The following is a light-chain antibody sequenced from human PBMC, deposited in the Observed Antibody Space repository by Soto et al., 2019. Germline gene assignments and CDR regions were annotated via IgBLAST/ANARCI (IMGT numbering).Light chain of an antibody. V-gene: IGKV3-15*01. CDR3: QKYDNWPLYT. Sequence: ETVMTQSPATLSVSPGDRATLSCRASQSVTNNVAWYQQRPGQSPRLLIYDATARAPGVPDRFSGSGSGTEFTLTIGRLQSEDFAVYYCQKYDNWPLYTFGQGTKVDIK. J-gene: IGKJ2*01. CDR1: QSVTNN. CDR2: DAT.